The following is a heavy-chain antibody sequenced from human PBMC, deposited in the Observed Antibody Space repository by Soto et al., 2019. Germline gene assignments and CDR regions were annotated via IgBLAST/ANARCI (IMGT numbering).Heavy chain of an antibody. CDR2: IYPGHSDT. CDR1: GYSFTSYW. J-gene: IGHJ6*02. Sequence: EVQLVQSGAEVKKPGESLKISCKGSGYSFTSYWIGWVRQMPGKGLEWMGIIYPGHSDTRYSPSFQGQVTISADKSTSTAYLQWSTLKASDSAMYYCARTSAAGKYYYGMDVWGQGTTVTVSS. CDR3: ARTSAAGKYYYGMDV. D-gene: IGHD6-13*01. V-gene: IGHV5-51*01.